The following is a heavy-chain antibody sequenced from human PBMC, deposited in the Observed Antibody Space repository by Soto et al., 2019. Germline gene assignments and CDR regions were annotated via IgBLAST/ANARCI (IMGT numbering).Heavy chain of an antibody. CDR3: AKDYYFDY. Sequence: DVQLFDSGGGLVRPGGSLRLSCAASGFPFSSHAMSWVRQAPGKGLEWVSSISVSGGTYYADSVKGRFTISRDNSKSTLFLQMSSLGAEDTAVYYCAKDYYFDYWGQGTLVTVSS. CDR2: ISVSGGT. CDR1: GFPFSSHA. V-gene: IGHV3-23*01. J-gene: IGHJ4*02.